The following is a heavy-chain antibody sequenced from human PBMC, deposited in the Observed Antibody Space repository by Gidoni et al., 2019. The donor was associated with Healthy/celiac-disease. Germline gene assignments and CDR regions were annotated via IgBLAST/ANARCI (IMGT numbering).Heavy chain of an antibody. D-gene: IGHD2-2*01. Sequence: EVQLVESGGGLVQPGGSLRPSCAPSGFPFSSYAMSGVRQAPGKGLEWVSAIRGSGGSTYYADSVKVRFTIARDNPKNTLYLQMNSLRAEDTAVYYCAKLAMPNYYYYGMDVWGQGTTVTVSS. J-gene: IGHJ6*02. CDR3: AKLAMPNYYYYGMDV. V-gene: IGHV3-23*04. CDR1: GFPFSSYA. CDR2: IRGSGGST.